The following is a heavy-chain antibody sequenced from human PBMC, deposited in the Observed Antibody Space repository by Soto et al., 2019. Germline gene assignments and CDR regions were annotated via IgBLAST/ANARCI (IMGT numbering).Heavy chain of an antibody. J-gene: IGHJ6*02. Sequence: QAQLVESGGGVVQAGRSLRLSCAASEFTFRAYAMHWVRHAPGKGLEWVALVSCDGSQKYCADSVMGRCSISRDNSLNTLYLRMENVGDGVAAICSRASDLTNFGTAVWDVWVQGTTVTVSS. CDR2: VSCDGSQK. CDR3: ASDLTNFGTAVWDV. CDR1: EFTFRAYA. D-gene: IGHD2-21*02. V-gene: IGHV3-30*03.